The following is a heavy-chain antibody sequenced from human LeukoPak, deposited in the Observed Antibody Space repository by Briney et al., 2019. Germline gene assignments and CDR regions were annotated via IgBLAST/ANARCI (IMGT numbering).Heavy chain of an antibody. J-gene: IGHJ4*02. CDR3: AKATSGWNQVGY. Sequence: PGGSLRLSCAASGFTFSSYGMSWVRQAPGKGLEWVSLITWDASRTYYADSVKGRFTISRDNTKNSLYLQMNSLTTEDTALYYCAKATSGWNQVGYWGQGTLVTVSS. V-gene: IGHV3-43*02. CDR2: ITWDASRT. CDR1: GFTFSSYG. D-gene: IGHD6-19*01.